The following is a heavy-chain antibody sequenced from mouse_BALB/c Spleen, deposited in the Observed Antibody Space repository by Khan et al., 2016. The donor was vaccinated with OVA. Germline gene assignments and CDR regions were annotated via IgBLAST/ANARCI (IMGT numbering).Heavy chain of an antibody. CDR1: GFSLNGYG. CDR3: ARAYYGNYREAMDY. Sequence: QVQLKQSGPGLVAPSQSLSITCTVSGFSLNGYGVNWVRQPPGKGLEWLGMIWGDGSTDYNSVLKSRLSISKNKSKSQVFLKMNSLQTDDKAMYXCARAYYGNYREAMDYWGQGTSVTVSS. V-gene: IGHV2-6-7*01. D-gene: IGHD2-10*01. J-gene: IGHJ4*01. CDR2: IWGDGST.